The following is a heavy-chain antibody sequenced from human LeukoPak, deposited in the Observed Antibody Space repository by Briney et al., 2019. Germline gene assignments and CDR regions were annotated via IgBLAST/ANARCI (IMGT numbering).Heavy chain of an antibody. CDR1: GFTVSSNY. D-gene: IGHD3-10*01. CDR3: ARDVRGSYYYGSGSPDAFDI. CDR2: IYSGGST. J-gene: IGHJ3*02. V-gene: IGHV3-66*01. Sequence: GGSLRLSCAASGFTVSSNYMSWVRQAPGKGLEWVSVIYSGGSTYYADSVKGRSTISRDNAKNSLYLQMNSLRAEDTAVYYCARDVRGSYYYGSGSPDAFDIWGQGTMVTVSS.